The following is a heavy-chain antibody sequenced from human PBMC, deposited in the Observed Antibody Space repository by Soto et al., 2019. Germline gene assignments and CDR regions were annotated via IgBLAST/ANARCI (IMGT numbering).Heavy chain of an antibody. Sequence: EVQLVESGGGLVQPGGSLRLSCAASGFTFSRYSMNWVRQAPGKGLEWVAYISFSSGTIYYADSVKGRFTVSRDNARNSMYLQMNSLRAEDTAGYYCAKEEYPGFDCWGQGTLVTVSS. CDR3: AKEEYPGFDC. J-gene: IGHJ4*02. CDR1: GFTFSRYS. V-gene: IGHV3-48*01. CDR2: ISFSSGTI.